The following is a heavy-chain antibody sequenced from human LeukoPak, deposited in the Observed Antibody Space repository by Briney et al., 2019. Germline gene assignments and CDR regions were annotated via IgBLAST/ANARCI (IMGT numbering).Heavy chain of an antibody. CDR1: GYTLTGYY. J-gene: IGHJ4*02. CDR2: INPNRGGT. CDR3: ARDKSGNSGWYSYFDY. D-gene: IGHD6-19*01. V-gene: IGHV1-2*02. Sequence: ASVKVSCRASGYTLTGYYMHWVRQAPGQGLEWMGGINPNRGGTNYAQKFQGRVTMTRGTSISTAYMELSRLRSDDTAVYYCARDKSGNSGWYSYFDYWGQGTLVTVSS.